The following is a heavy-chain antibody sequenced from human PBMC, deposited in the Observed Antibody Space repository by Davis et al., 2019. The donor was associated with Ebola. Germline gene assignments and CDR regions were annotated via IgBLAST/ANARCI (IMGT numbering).Heavy chain of an antibody. D-gene: IGHD3-3*01. CDR3: ARGVTIFGVVSLDY. CDR1: GFTFSSYS. CDR2: ISSSSSTI. Sequence: GESLKISCAASGFTFSSYSMNWVRQAPGKGLEWVSYISSSSSTIYYADSVKGRFTISRDNAKNSLYLQMNSLRAEDTAVYYCARGVTIFGVVSLDYWGQGTLVTVSS. V-gene: IGHV3-48*04. J-gene: IGHJ4*02.